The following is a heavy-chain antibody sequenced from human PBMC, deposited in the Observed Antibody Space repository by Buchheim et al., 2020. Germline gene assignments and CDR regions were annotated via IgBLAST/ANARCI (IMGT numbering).Heavy chain of an antibody. V-gene: IGHV4-4*02. CDR2: IYHSGST. CDR1: GGSISSSNW. Sequence: QVQLQESGPGLVKPSGTLSLTCAVSGGSISSSNWWSWVRQPPGKGLAWIGEIYHSGSTNYNPSLKSRVTLSVDKSKNQVFMKLSSVTAADTAVYYCASSRGYSYGYGIGYFDLWGRGTL. CDR3: ASSRGYSYGYGIGYFDL. D-gene: IGHD5-18*01. J-gene: IGHJ2*01.